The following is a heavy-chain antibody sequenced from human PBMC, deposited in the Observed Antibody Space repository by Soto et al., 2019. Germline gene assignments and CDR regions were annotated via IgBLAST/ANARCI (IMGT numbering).Heavy chain of an antibody. J-gene: IGHJ5*02. CDR1: GGSISSSNW. CDR3: ARVSYDSSGYYRNTDPWWFDP. V-gene: IGHV4-4*02. Sequence: SETLSLTCAGSGGSISSSNWWSWVRQPPGKGLEWFGEIYHSGSTNYDPSLKSRVTISVDESKNQFSLKLSSVTAADTAVYYCARVSYDSSGYYRNTDPWWFDPWGPGTLVTVSS. D-gene: IGHD3-22*01. CDR2: IYHSGST.